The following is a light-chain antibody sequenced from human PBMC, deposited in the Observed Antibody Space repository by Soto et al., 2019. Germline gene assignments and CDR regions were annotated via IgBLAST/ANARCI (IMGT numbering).Light chain of an antibody. CDR2: DAS. CDR3: QQYNSYL. CDR1: QSISSW. Sequence: DIQMTQSPSTLSASVGDRVTITCRASQSISSWLAWYQQKPGKAPKLLIYDASSLESGLPSRFSGSGSGTEFTLTISSLQPDDFATYYCQQYNSYLFGQGTKVEIK. V-gene: IGKV1-5*01. J-gene: IGKJ1*01.